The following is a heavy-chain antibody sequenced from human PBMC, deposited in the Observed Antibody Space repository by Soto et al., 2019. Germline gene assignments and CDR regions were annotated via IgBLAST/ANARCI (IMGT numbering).Heavy chain of an antibody. CDR1: GFTFSSYA. CDR2: ITYNSDTT. V-gene: IGHV3-23*01. Sequence: LRLSCAASGFTFSSYAMTWVRQAPGQGLEWVSAITYNSDTTYYADSVKGRFTISRDNSKNTLYLEMNSLRAEDTAIYYCAKGNIGYYFDYWGQGSVVTVSS. J-gene: IGHJ4*02. CDR3: AKGNIGYYFDY. D-gene: IGHD3-22*01.